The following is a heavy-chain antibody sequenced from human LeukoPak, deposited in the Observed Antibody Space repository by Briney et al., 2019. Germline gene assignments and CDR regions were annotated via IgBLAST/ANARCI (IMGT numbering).Heavy chain of an antibody. CDR2: INPNSGGT. J-gene: IGHJ4*02. D-gene: IGHD3-10*01. CDR3: ARTWFGEFDLVDY. Sequence: ASVKVSCKASGCTFTGYYMHWVRQAPGQGLEWMGWINPNSGGTNYAQKFQGRVTMTRDTSISTAYMELSRLRSDDTAVYYCARTWFGEFDLVDYWGQGTLVTVSS. V-gene: IGHV1-2*02. CDR1: GCTFTGYY.